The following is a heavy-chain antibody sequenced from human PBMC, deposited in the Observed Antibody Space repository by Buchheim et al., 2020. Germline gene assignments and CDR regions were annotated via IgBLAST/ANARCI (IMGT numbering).Heavy chain of an antibody. V-gene: IGHV3-7*01. Sequence: DVQLVESGGGLVQPGGSLRLSCAASGFTFSGYTMSWVRQAPGKGLEWVANIKQDGSEKYYVDSVKGRFTISRDNAKNSLYLQMNSLRAEDTAVYYCARDSLTVWFGDIYGMDVWGQGTT. J-gene: IGHJ6*02. CDR1: GFTFSGYT. CDR2: IKQDGSEK. CDR3: ARDSLTVWFGDIYGMDV. D-gene: IGHD3-10*01.